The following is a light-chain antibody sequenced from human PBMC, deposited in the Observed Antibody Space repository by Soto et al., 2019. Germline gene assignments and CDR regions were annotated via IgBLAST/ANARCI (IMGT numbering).Light chain of an antibody. CDR2: AAS. CDR3: QQYGSSLRT. J-gene: IGKJ2*01. V-gene: IGKV3-20*01. Sequence: EIVLTQSPGTLSLSPGERATLSCRASQSVGGNYLAWYQQKPGQAPRLLVYAASTRATGIPDRFSGGGSGTDFSIAISRLEHEDVAVYYCQQYGSSLRTFGQGTKLEIK. CDR1: QSVGGNY.